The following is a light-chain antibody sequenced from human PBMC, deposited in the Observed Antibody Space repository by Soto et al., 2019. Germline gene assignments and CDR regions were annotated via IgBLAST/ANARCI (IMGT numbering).Light chain of an antibody. CDR3: ALFMGNGISV. Sequence: QAVVTQESSFSVSPGGTVTLTCGLISGSVSTANNPNWYQQTPGQAPRTLISSTSTRSSGVPDRFSGSILGNKAALTITWAQADDESDYYCALFMGNGISVFGTGTKLTVL. V-gene: IGLV8-61*01. CDR1: SGSVSTANN. CDR2: STS. J-gene: IGLJ1*01.